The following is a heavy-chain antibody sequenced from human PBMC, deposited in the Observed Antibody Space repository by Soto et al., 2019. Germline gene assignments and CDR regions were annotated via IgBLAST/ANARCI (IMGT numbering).Heavy chain of an antibody. CDR3: ARDPSSGWYWFDP. Sequence: SETLSLTCTVSGVPISSYYWSWIRQPPGKGLEWIGYIYYSGSTNYNPSLKSRVTISVDTSKNQFSLKLSSVTAADTAVYYCARDPSSGWYWFDPWGQGTLVTVSS. D-gene: IGHD6-19*01. J-gene: IGHJ5*02. CDR2: IYYSGST. V-gene: IGHV4-59*01. CDR1: GVPISSYY.